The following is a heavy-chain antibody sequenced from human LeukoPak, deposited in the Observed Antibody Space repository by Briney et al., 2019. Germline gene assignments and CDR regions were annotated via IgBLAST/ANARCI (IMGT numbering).Heavy chain of an antibody. J-gene: IGHJ4*02. Sequence: GGSLRLSCAASGFTFSNYWMSWVRQAPGKGLEWVANIKEDGSEKYYVDSVKGRFTISRDNAKNSPYLQMNSLRAEDTAVYYCASGSYGRDYWGQGTLVTVSS. V-gene: IGHV3-7*01. CDR1: GFTFSNYW. CDR2: IKEDGSEK. CDR3: ASGSYGRDY. D-gene: IGHD1-26*01.